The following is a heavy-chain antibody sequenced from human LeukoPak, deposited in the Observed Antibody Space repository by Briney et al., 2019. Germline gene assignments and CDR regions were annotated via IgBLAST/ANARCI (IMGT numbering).Heavy chain of an antibody. CDR1: GFTFSSYA. D-gene: IGHD2-2*01. J-gene: IGHJ4*02. V-gene: IGHV3-23*01. Sequence: GGSLRLSCAASGFTFSSYAMSWVRQAPGKGLECVSGISGSGDNTYYTDSVKGRFTISRDTSMNTLYLQMNSLRAEDTAVYYCAKVQDCSSTSCYPISYFDYWGQGTLVTVSS. CDR3: AKVQDCSSTSCYPISYFDY. CDR2: ISGSGDNT.